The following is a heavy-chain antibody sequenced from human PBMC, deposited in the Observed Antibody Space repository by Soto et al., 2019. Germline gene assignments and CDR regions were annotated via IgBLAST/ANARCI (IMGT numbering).Heavy chain of an antibody. CDR1: GLTVSSYA. D-gene: IGHD5-12*01. J-gene: IGHJ6*02. Sequence: PGGSLSLSCAASGLTVSSYAVSWVRQAPGKRLEWVSAISSDGNTYYADSVKGRFTVSRDNSQNTLCLQMNSLRAEDTAVYYCAKRGYPLAYYYGMDHWGQGTTVTVSS. CDR3: AKRGYPLAYYYGMDH. V-gene: IGHV3-23*01. CDR2: ISSDGNT.